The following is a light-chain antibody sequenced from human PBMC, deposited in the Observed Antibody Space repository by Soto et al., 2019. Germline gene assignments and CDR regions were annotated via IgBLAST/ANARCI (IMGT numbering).Light chain of an antibody. Sequence: DVVVTQSPLSLPVTLGQSASISCRSSQSLENSDGKTYLSWFKQRPGQSPRRLISEVSKRDSGVPDRIRGSGLGTDFTLLISSVEAEDVGVYYCMQGRHLAWTFGQGTRVEIK. CDR2: EVS. V-gene: IGKV2-30*01. CDR3: MQGRHLAWT. J-gene: IGKJ1*01. CDR1: QSLENSDGKTY.